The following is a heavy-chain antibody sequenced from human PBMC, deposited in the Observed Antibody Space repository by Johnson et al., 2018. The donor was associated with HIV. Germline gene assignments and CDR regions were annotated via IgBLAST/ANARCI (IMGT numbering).Heavy chain of an antibody. CDR3: ARGDREIWFGGVIAPGAFDI. Sequence: ELLVESGGGLVQPGGSLRLSCAASGFTFSDYYMSWIRQAPGKGLEWVSVIYSGGSTYYADSVKGRFTISRDNSKNTLYLQMNSLRAEDTAVYYCARGDREIWFGGVIAPGAFDIWGQGTMVTVSS. D-gene: IGHD3-16*02. V-gene: IGHV3-66*02. CDR2: IYSGGST. J-gene: IGHJ3*02. CDR1: GFTFSDYY.